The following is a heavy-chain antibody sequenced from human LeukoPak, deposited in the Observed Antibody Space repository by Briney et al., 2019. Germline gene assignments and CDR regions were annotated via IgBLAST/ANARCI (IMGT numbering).Heavy chain of an antibody. V-gene: IGHV1-2*02. D-gene: IGHD3-3*01. CDR2: INPNSGGT. J-gene: IGHJ3*02. CDR3: ARDQGYDFWSGYYRLGAFDI. CDR1: GYTFTGYY. Sequence: ASVKVSCKASGYTFTGYYMHWVRQAPGQGLEWMGWINPNSGGTNYAQKLQGRVTMTTDTSTSTAYMELRSLRSDDTAVYYCARDQGYDFWSGYYRLGAFDIWGQGTMVTVSS.